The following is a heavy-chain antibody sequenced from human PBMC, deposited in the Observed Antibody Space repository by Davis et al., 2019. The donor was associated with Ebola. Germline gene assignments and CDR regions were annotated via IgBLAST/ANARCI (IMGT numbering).Heavy chain of an antibody. J-gene: IGHJ4*02. CDR1: GYTFTGYD. Sequence: AASVKVSCKASGYTFTGYDINWVRQATGQGLEWMGWINPHNGNTNYAQKLQGRVTMTTDTSTSTAYMELRSLRSDDTAVYYCARAQFPTTSDHWGQGTLVTVSS. CDR3: ARAQFPTTSDH. V-gene: IGHV1-18*01. D-gene: IGHD1-1*01. CDR2: INPHNGNT.